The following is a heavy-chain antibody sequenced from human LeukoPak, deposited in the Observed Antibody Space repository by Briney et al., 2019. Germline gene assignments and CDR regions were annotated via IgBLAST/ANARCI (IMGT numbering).Heavy chain of an antibody. CDR3: ARVGKLTRYYYYYMDV. CDR1: GYTFTSYD. CDR2: MNPNSGNT. V-gene: IGHV1-8*01. Sequence: ASVKVSCKASGYTFTSYDINWVRQATGQGLEWMGWMNPNSGNTGYAQKFQGRVTMTRNTSISTAYMELSSLRSEDTAVYYCARVGKLTRYYYYYMDVWGKGTTDTVSS. J-gene: IGHJ6*03. D-gene: IGHD7-27*01.